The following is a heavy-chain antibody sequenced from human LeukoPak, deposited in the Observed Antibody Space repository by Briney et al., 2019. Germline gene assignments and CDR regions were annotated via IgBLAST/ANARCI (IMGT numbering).Heavy chain of an antibody. CDR1: GFTFSSYD. J-gene: IGHJ4*02. CDR2: IGTAGDP. D-gene: IGHD2-15*01. CDR3: ARAGCSGGSCYGYFDY. Sequence: PGGSLRLSCAASGFTFSSYDMHWVRQATGKGLEWDSAIGTAGDPYYPGSVKGRFTISRENAKNSLYLQMNSLRAGDTAVYYCARAGCSGGSCYGYFDYWGQGTLVTVSS. V-gene: IGHV3-13*05.